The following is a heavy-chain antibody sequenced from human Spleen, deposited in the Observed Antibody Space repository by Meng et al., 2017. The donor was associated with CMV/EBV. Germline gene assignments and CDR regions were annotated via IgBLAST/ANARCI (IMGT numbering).Heavy chain of an antibody. J-gene: IGHJ6*02. Sequence: LTCAVYGGSFSGYYWSWIRQPPGKGLEWVSYISSSGTYINYADSVKGRFTVSRDNAKNSLYLQMNSLRAEDTAVYYCAREIYRNDILTGSYYYYGMDVWGQGTTVTVSS. V-gene: IGHV3-11*06. D-gene: IGHD3-9*01. CDR3: AREIYRNDILTGSYYYYGMDV. CDR1: GGSFSGYY. CDR2: ISSSGTYI.